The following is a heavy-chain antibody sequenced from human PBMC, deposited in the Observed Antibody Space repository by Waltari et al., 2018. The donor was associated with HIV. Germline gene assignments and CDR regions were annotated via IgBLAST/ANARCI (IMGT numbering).Heavy chain of an antibody. Sequence: EVHLVEWGGGLIQPGGSLRLSCTASGFTFSTYDMPWVRQSTGKGLEWVSAINTTGDPSYADSVKGRFTISRDNARNSLSLQMDSLRAGDTALYYCARVTRYSSGWYFDFWGQGTLVAVSS. CDR1: GFTFSTYD. CDR2: INTTGDP. J-gene: IGHJ4*02. V-gene: IGHV3-13*05. CDR3: ARVTRYSSGWYFDF. D-gene: IGHD6-19*01.